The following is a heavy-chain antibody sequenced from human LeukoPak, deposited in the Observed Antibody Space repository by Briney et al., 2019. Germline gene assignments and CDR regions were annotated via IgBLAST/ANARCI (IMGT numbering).Heavy chain of an antibody. CDR2: IYYSGST. CDR3: ARHTYYYDSSGYYHYFDY. Sequence: SGTLSLTCAVSGGSITSYHWSWVRQSPGKGLEWIGYIYYSGSTNYTPSLKSRVTISVDTSKNQFSLKLSSVTAADTAVYYCARHTYYYDSSGYYHYFDYWGQGTLVSVSS. V-gene: IGHV4-59*08. D-gene: IGHD3-22*01. J-gene: IGHJ4*02. CDR1: GGSITSYH.